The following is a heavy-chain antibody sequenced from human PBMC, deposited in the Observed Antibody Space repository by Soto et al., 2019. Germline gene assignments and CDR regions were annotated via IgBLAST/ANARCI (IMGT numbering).Heavy chain of an antibody. CDR2: MNPGNGQA. CDR1: GYTFTSHA. V-gene: IGHV1-3*01. Sequence: QVQLVQSGAEVKKPGASVKISCKASGYTFTSHAIHWVRQAPGQRLEWMGWMNPGNGQAEYSQKFQGSVAITRDTSASTAYMELSTLTSEDTAVYFCAREQQAVEVNFSDYWGQGTLVTVS. D-gene: IGHD6-13*01. J-gene: IGHJ4*02. CDR3: AREQQAVEVNFSDY.